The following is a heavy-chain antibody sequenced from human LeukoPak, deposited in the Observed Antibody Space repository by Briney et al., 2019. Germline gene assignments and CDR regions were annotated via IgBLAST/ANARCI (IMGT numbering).Heavy chain of an antibody. J-gene: IGHJ4*02. V-gene: IGHV3-23*01. CDR3: AKDYSGSYYYFDY. D-gene: IGHD1-26*01. Sequence: GGSLRLSCAASGFTFSNYAMTWVRQAPGKGLGWVSVISGSGGSTYYADSVKGRFSISRDNSKNTLYLQMNSLRAEDTAVYYCAKDYSGSYYYFDYWGQGTLVTVSS. CDR1: GFTFSNYA. CDR2: ISGSGGST.